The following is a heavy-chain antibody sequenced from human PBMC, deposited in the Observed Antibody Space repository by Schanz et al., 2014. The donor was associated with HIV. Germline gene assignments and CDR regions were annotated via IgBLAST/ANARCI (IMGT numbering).Heavy chain of an antibody. Sequence: QVHLEQSGAEVRKPGSSMKVSCKTSGGSFIDHAISWVRQAPGQGLEWMGGIIPLSGTTSYAQTLRGRVTITADTSTSTAYMELSSLRSEDTAVYYCAKFLRKYDYYGMDVWGQGTTVTVSS. J-gene: IGHJ6*02. V-gene: IGHV1-69*06. CDR1: GGSFIDHA. CDR2: IIPLSGTT. CDR3: AKFLRKYDYYGMDV.